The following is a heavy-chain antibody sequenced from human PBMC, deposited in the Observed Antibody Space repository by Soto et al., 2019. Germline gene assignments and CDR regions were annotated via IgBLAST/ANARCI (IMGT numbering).Heavy chain of an antibody. V-gene: IGHV3-23*01. CDR1: GFTFSSFG. D-gene: IGHD3-16*01. J-gene: IGHJ4*02. CDR3: VKDVGYGFILYDF. Sequence: GGSLRLSCTASGFTFSSFGMTWVRQAPGKGLEWVSTVNGGGDSTHYADSVKGRFPIFRDNSKNTVYLQMNSLRAEDSAIYYCVKDVGYGFILYDFWGQGTLVTVSS. CDR2: VNGGGDST.